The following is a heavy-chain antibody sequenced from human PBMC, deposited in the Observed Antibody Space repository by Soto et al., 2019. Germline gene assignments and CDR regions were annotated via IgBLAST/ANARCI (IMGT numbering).Heavy chain of an antibody. CDR3: ATSKLLLLTYFDY. D-gene: IGHD2-15*01. CDR1: GFTFSSYA. CDR2: ISGSGGST. J-gene: IGHJ4*02. V-gene: IGHV3-23*01. Sequence: GGSLRLSCAASGFTFSSYAMSWVRQAPGKGLEWVSAISGSGGSTYYADSVKGRFTISRDNSKNTLYLQMNSLRAEDTAVYYCATSKLLLLTYFDYWGQGTLVTVSS.